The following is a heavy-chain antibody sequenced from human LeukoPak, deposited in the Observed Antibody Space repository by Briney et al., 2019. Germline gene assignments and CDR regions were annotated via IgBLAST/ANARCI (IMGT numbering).Heavy chain of an antibody. CDR3: ARAQRMKLYYCNNNMDV. D-gene: IGHD2-15*01. CDR2: MNPNSGKT. J-gene: IGHJ6*03. V-gene: IGHV1-8*01. Sequence: ASVKLSCKAAGSTFTSYDINWGRQATGQGLEWRAWMNPNSGKTGYAHKFQVRGTMTRITSISTAYMKLRSLRTEATAVYYWARAQRMKLYYCNNNMDVWGKGTTVTVSS. CDR1: GSTFTSYD.